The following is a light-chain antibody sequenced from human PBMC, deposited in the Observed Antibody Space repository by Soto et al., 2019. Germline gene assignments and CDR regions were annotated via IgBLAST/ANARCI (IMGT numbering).Light chain of an antibody. Sequence: QSMLTQPASVSGSPGQSITISCTGTSSDVGSYNYVSWYQLHPGKAPKLMIYEVSSRPSGVSNRFSGSKSGDTASLTISGLQAEDEADYYCSSYTTRTTLYVFGTGTKVTVL. J-gene: IGLJ1*01. CDR3: SSYTTRTTLYV. CDR1: SSDVGSYNY. V-gene: IGLV2-14*01. CDR2: EVS.